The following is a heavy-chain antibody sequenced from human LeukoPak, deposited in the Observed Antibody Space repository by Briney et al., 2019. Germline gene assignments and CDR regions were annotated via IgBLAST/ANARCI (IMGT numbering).Heavy chain of an antibody. CDR3: ARGRTGSTDFDY. Sequence: SVKVSCKASGGTFTSYAISWVRQAPGQGLEWMGGIIPIFGTANYAQKFQGRVTITADESTSTAYMELSSLRSEDTAVYYCARGRTGSTDFDYWGQGTLVTVSS. V-gene: IGHV1-69*13. CDR2: IIPIFGTA. CDR1: GGTFTSYA. D-gene: IGHD3/OR15-3a*01. J-gene: IGHJ4*02.